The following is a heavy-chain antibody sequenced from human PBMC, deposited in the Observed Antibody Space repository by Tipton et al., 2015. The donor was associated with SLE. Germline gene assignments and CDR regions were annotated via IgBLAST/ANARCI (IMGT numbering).Heavy chain of an antibody. CDR3: ARDLSGGHYDL. CDR2: IYYSGST. J-gene: IGHJ2*01. D-gene: IGHD3-3*01. Sequence: TLSLTCTVSGGSISSGGHYWSWIRQHPGKGLEWIGYIYYSGSTFYNPSLNSRVTISVDTSKNQFSLKLTSVTAADTAVYYCARDLSGGHYDLWGRGTLVTVSS. CDR1: GGSISSGGHY. V-gene: IGHV4-31*03.